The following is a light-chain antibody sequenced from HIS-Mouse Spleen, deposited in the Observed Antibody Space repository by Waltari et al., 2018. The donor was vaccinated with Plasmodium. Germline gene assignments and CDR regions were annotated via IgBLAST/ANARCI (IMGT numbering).Light chain of an antibody. Sequence: DIQMTQSPSAMSASVGDRVTITCRASQGISSYLAWFQQKPGKVPKCLIYAASSLQSGVPSRFSGSGSGTEFTLTISSLQPEDFATYYCLQHNSYPRTFGQGTKVEIK. J-gene: IGKJ1*01. CDR1: QGISSY. V-gene: IGKV1-17*03. CDR3: LQHNSYPRT. CDR2: AAS.